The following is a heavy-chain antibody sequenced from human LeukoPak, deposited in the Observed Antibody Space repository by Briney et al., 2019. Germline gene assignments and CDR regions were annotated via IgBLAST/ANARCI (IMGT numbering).Heavy chain of an antibody. CDR2: TYYRSKWYN. J-gene: IGHJ4*02. D-gene: IGHD3-3*01. CDR1: GDSVSSSSAA. CDR3: ARDRRDSFGVVIIHFDY. Sequence: SQTLSLTCAISGDSVSSSSAAWNWIRQSPSRGLEWLGRTYYRSKWYNDYAVSVKSRITINPDTSKNQFSLQLNSVTPEDTAVYYCARDRRDSFGVVIIHFDYWGQGTLVTVSS. V-gene: IGHV6-1*01.